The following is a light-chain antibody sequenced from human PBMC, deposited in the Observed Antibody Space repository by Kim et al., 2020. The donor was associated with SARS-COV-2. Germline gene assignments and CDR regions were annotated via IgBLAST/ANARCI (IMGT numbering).Light chain of an antibody. J-gene: IGKJ3*01. Sequence: EIVLTQSPGTLSLSPGERATLSCRASQSVAKNFLAWYQEKPGQAPRLLIYGASNRATGIPDRFSGSWSGTDFTLTISRLEPEDFAVYYCQQYGIPPSLTFGPGTKVDIK. CDR1: QSVAKNF. V-gene: IGKV3-20*01. CDR3: QQYGIPPSLT. CDR2: GAS.